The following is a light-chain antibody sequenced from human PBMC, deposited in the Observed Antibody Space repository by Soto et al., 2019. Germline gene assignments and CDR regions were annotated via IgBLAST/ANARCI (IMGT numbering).Light chain of an antibody. CDR1: QSLVYTDGITY. CDR3: MQGTHWPWT. CDR2: RVS. Sequence: DVVMTQSPLSLPVTLGQPASISCRSSQSLVYTDGITYLNWFQQRPGQSPRRLISRVSNRDSGVPDRFSGSGSGTDFTLKISRMEAEDVGIYYCMQGTHWPWTFGQGTKV. J-gene: IGKJ1*01. V-gene: IGKV2-30*01.